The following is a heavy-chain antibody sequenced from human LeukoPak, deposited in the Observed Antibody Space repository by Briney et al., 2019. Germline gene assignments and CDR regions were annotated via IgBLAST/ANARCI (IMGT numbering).Heavy chain of an antibody. D-gene: IGHD4-17*01. V-gene: IGHV5-51*01. Sequence: GESLKISCKGSGYSFTSYWIGWVRQIPGKGLEWMGIIYPGDSDTRYSPSFQGQVTISADKSISTAYLQWSSLKASDTAMYYCARRSSPGDYGDYEDAFDIWGQGTMVTVSS. CDR1: GYSFTSYW. CDR3: ARRSSPGDYGDYEDAFDI. J-gene: IGHJ3*02. CDR2: IYPGDSDT.